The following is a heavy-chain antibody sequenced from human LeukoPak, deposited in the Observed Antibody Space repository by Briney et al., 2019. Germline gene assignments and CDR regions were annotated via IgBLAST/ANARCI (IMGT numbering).Heavy chain of an antibody. CDR2: IHYSGTT. Sequence: PSETLSLTCTVSGGSISGYYWGWIRLPPGKGLEWIAYIHYSGTTNYNPSLRSRVTISVDTSKNQFSLKVNSVTATDTAVYFCARHDSYALGSHPLDVWGQGTTVIVSS. J-gene: IGHJ6*02. V-gene: IGHV4-59*08. CDR1: GGSISGYY. D-gene: IGHD3-10*01. CDR3: ARHDSYALGSHPLDV.